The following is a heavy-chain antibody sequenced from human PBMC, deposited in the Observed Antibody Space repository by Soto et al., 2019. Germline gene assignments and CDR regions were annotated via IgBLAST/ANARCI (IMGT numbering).Heavy chain of an antibody. CDR2: ISGSGGST. J-gene: IGHJ4*02. Sequence: PGGSLILSCAASGFTFSSYAMSWVRQAPGKGLEWVSAISGSGGSTYYADSVKGRFTISRDNSKNTLYLQMNSLRAEDTAVYYCAKDPHYDYIWALWGQGTLVTVSS. CDR1: GFTFSSYA. CDR3: AKDPHYDYIWAL. V-gene: IGHV3-23*01. D-gene: IGHD3-16*01.